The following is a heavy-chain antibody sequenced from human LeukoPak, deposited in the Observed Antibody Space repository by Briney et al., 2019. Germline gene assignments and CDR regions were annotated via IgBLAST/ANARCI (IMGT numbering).Heavy chain of an antibody. CDR1: GFTFSNFG. D-gene: IGHD6-13*01. V-gene: IGHV3-48*04. J-gene: IGHJ4*02. CDR3: ATSKQY. CDR2: ISSSSSTI. Sequence: GGSLRLSCAASGFTFSNFGMNWVRQAPGKGREWVSYISSSSSTIYYADSVKGRFTISRDNAKNSLYLQMNSLRAEDTAVYYCATSKQYWGQGTLVTVSS.